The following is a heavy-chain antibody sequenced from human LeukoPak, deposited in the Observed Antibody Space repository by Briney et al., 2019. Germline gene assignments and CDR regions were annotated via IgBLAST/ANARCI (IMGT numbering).Heavy chain of an antibody. Sequence: SETLSLTCTVSGGSISSYYWSWIRQPPGKGLEWIGYIYYSGSTNYNPSLKSRVTISVDTSRNHFSLKLSSLTAADTAVYFCSRELAGTTIHYWGQGTLVTVSS. D-gene: IGHD1-7*01. J-gene: IGHJ4*02. CDR2: IYYSGST. CDR1: GGSISSYY. CDR3: SRELAGTTIHY. V-gene: IGHV4-59*12.